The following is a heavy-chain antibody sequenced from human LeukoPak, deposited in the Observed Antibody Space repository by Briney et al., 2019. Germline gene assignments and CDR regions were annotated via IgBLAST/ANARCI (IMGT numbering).Heavy chain of an antibody. CDR3: ARDTVMMVGSYYYGKDV. D-gene: IGHD2-15*01. V-gene: IGHV1-18*01. Sequence: VASVKVSCKASGYTFNSFGISWVRQAPGQGLEWMGWISAYNGNTNFPEKLQGRLTITIDTSTSTAYMELRSLRSDDTAIYYCARDTVMMVGSYYYGKDVWGQGTTVTVSS. CDR1: GYTFNSFG. CDR2: ISAYNGNT. J-gene: IGHJ6*02.